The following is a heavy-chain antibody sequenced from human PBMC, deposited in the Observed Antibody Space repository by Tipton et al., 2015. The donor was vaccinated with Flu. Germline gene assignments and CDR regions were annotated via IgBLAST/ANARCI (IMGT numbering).Heavy chain of an antibody. Sequence: SLRLSCTASGFIFNSYWMNWVRQAPGKGLEWVANIKKDGSEKYYVDSLKGRFTISRDNAKNSLYLQMNSLRVEDTAVYYCAGGTGWLIDYWGQGTLATVSS. V-gene: IGHV3-7*01. D-gene: IGHD6-19*01. CDR2: IKKDGSEK. CDR3: AGGTGWLIDY. CDR1: GFIFNSYW. J-gene: IGHJ4*02.